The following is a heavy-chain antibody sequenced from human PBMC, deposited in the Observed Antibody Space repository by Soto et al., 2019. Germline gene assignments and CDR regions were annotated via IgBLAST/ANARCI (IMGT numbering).Heavy chain of an antibody. CDR3: ANTYYDCSGSLDDDYYYGMDV. CDR1: GFTFSSYG. Sequence: GGSLRLSCAASGFTFSSYGMHWVRQAPSKGLEWVAVISYDGSNKYYADSVKGRFTISKDNSKNTLYLQMNSLRAEDTAVYYCANTYYDCSGSLDDDYYYGMDVWGQGTTVTVSS. CDR2: ISYDGSNK. V-gene: IGHV3-30*18. D-gene: IGHD3-22*01. J-gene: IGHJ6*02.